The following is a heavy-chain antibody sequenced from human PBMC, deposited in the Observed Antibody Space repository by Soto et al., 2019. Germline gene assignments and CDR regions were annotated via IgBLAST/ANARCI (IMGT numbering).Heavy chain of an antibody. CDR1: GFTFSSYW. Sequence: GGSLRLSCAASGFTFSSYWMSWVRQAPGKGLEWVANIKQDGSEKYYVDYVKGRFTISRDNAKNSLYLQMNSLRAEDTAVYYCARGRYFDWTPFDYWGQGTLVTVSS. J-gene: IGHJ4*02. D-gene: IGHD3-9*01. V-gene: IGHV3-7*05. CDR2: IKQDGSEK. CDR3: ARGRYFDWTPFDY.